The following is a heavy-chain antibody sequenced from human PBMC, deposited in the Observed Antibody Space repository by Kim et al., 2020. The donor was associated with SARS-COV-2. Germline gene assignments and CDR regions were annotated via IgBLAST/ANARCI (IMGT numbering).Heavy chain of an antibody. Sequence: SETLSLTCTVSGGSISSYYWSWIRQPPGKGLEWIGYIYYSGSTNYNPSLKSRVTISVDTSKNQFSLKLSSVTAADTAVYYCARDGGYSSGWYAGYFDYWGQGTLVTVSS. CDR3: ARDGGYSSGWYAGYFDY. J-gene: IGHJ4*02. CDR1: GGSISSYY. D-gene: IGHD6-19*01. V-gene: IGHV4-59*13. CDR2: IYYSGST.